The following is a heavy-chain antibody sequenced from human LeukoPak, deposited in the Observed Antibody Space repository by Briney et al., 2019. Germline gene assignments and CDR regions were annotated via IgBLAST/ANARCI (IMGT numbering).Heavy chain of an antibody. D-gene: IGHD6-19*01. CDR1: GFTFSTYA. CDR3: ARDGGGSGRSLIFGY. V-gene: IGHV3-30*04. Sequence: GGSLRLSCAASGFTFSTYALQWVRQAPGKGLEWVAVTSYDGSHKYYADSVKGRFTVSRDNSKNTLFLQMNSLRTEDTAVYYCARDGGGSGRSLIFGYWGQGALVTVSS. J-gene: IGHJ4*02. CDR2: TSYDGSHK.